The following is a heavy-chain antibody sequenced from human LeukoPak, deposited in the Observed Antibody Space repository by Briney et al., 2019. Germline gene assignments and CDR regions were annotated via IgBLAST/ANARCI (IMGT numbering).Heavy chain of an antibody. CDR1: GGSFSGYY. CDR2: TNHSGST. J-gene: IGHJ4*02. Sequence: SETLSLTCAVYGGSFSGYYRSWIRQPPGKGLEWIGETNHSGSTNYNPSLKGRVTISVDTSKNQFSLKLSSVTAADTAVYYCAGFGPTRPNWGQGTLVTVSS. D-gene: IGHD3-16*01. V-gene: IGHV4-34*01. CDR3: AGFGPTRPN.